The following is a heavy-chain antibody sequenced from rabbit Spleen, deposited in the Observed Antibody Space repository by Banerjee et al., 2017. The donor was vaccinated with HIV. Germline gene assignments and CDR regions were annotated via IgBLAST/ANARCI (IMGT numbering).Heavy chain of an antibody. CDR2: IYTGSGSI. V-gene: IGHV1S40*01. CDR3: ARDLPEIVGWNFGF. Sequence: QSLEESGGDLVKPGASLTLTCTASGFSFSSSYWICWVRQAPGKGLEWIGCIYTGSGSIYYATWAKGRFTISRASSTTVFLQVTRLTVADTATYFCARDLPEIVGWNFGFWGQGTLVTVS. D-gene: IGHD1-1*01. J-gene: IGHJ3*01. CDR1: GFSFSSSYW.